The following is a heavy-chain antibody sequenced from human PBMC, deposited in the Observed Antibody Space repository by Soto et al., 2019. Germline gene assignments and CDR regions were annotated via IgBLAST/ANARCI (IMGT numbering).Heavy chain of an antibody. CDR1: GFSFSDSS. J-gene: IGHJ4*02. CDR3: ARDWWSTVTYS. D-gene: IGHD4-17*01. V-gene: IGHV3-48*01. Sequence: EIQLVESGGGSVQPGGSLRLSCAVSGFSFSDSSMNWVRQAPGKGLEWISYSHPNGHDTQYADSVRGRFIVSRDNAKNSLFLQLDSLKVEDTAIYYCARDWWSTVTYSWGQGTLVTVSS. CDR2: SHPNGHDT.